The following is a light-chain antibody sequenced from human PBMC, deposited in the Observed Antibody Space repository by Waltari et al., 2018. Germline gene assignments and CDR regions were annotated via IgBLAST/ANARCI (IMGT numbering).Light chain of an antibody. CDR1: QSVNSRY. Sequence: EIVLTQSPGTLSLSPGERATLYCRASQSVNSRYLAWYRQKPGQAPRLLIYGASSRATGIPDRFSGSGSGTDFTLTISRLEPEDFAVYYCQQYGSSPLTFGGGTKVEIK. J-gene: IGKJ4*01. V-gene: IGKV3-20*01. CDR3: QQYGSSPLT. CDR2: GAS.